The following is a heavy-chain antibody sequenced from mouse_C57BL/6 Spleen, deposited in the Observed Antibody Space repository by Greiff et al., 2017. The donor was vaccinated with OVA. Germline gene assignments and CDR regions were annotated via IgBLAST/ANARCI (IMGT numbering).Heavy chain of an antibody. J-gene: IGHJ3*01. CDR2: IDPSDSYT. D-gene: IGHD1-1*01. V-gene: IGHV1-50*01. CDR1: GYTFTSSW. Sequence: QVHVKQPGPELVKPGASVKLSCKASGYTFTSSWMQWVKQRPGQGLEWIGEIDPSDSYTNYNQKFKGKATLTVDTSSSTAYMQLSSLTSEDSAVSYGASHYYGSSYLWFADWGQGTLVTVSA. CDR3: ASHYYGSSYLWFAD.